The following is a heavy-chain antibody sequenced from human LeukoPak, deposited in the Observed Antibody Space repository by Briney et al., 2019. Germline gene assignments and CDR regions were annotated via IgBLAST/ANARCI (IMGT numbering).Heavy chain of an antibody. Sequence: PGGTLRLSCAASGVTFSNGWMSWGRQHPAKGLEWVGRIKSKTDGGTSDYAAPVKGRFTISRADSKNTLYLQMNSLKTEDTAVYYCTTAGGVVPAATPTKLLDYWGQGTLVTVSS. V-gene: IGHV3-15*01. CDR1: GVTFSNGW. CDR3: TTAGGVVPAATPTKLLDY. J-gene: IGHJ4*02. D-gene: IGHD2-2*01. CDR2: IKSKTDGGTS.